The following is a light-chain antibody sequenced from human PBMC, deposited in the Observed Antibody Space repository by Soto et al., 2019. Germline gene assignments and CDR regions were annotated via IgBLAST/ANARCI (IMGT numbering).Light chain of an antibody. CDR2: DVS. J-gene: IGLJ1*01. Sequence: QSALTQPASVSGSPGQSITISCTGTSSDVGGYNYVSWYQHHPGKAPKLMIYDVSNRPSGVSNRFSGSKSGNTASLIISGLQAEDEADYYCSAYTSISTLSTYVFGTGTKLTVL. CDR3: SAYTSISTLSTYV. V-gene: IGLV2-14*03. CDR1: SSDVGGYNY.